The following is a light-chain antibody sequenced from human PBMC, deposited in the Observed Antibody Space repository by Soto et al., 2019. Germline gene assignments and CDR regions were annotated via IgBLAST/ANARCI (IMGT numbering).Light chain of an antibody. V-gene: IGLV2-14*01. CDR2: EVS. J-gene: IGLJ1*01. CDR1: SSDVGGYNY. CDR3: SSYTSSSSYV. Sequence: QAVRVHPGSVSGSPGQSITISCTGTSSDVGGYNYVSWYQQHPGKAPKLMIYEVSNRPSGVSNRFSGSKSGNTASLTISGLQAEDEADYYCSSYTSSSSYVFGTGTKVTVL.